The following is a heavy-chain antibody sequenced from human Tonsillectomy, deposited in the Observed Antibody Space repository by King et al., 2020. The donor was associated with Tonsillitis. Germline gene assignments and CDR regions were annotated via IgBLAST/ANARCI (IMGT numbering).Heavy chain of an antibody. J-gene: IGHJ5*02. Sequence: VQLVESGGGLVQPGGSLRLSCAASGFTFSSYSMNWVRQAPGKGLEWVSYISAMSSTIYYADSVKGRFTISRNNAKNSLYLQMNSLRAEDTAVYYCAREGRAIFGVVKGNWFDPWGQGTLFTVSS. CDR2: ISAMSSTI. CDR1: GFTFSSYS. V-gene: IGHV3-48*01. D-gene: IGHD3-3*01. CDR3: AREGRAIFGVVKGNWFDP.